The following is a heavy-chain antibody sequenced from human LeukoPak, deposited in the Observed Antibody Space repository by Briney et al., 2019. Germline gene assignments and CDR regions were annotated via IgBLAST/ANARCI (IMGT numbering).Heavy chain of an antibody. D-gene: IGHD2-2*01. CDR1: GFTFSSYA. Sequence: GGSLRLSCAVSGFTFSSYAMSWVRQAPGKGLEWASGISGSGGRTYYADSVKDHFTISRDNSKNTLYLQMNSLRAEDTAVYYCAKNPTDTVVLPGGYFNYYGVDVWGKGTTVTVSS. CDR3: AKNPTDTVVLPGGYFNYYGVDV. V-gene: IGHV3-23*01. CDR2: ISGSGGRT. J-gene: IGHJ6*04.